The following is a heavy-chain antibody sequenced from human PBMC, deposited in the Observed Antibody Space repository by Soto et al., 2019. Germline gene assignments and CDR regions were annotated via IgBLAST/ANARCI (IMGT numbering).Heavy chain of an antibody. D-gene: IGHD3-9*01. CDR2: VYYSGST. V-gene: IGHV4-39*01. J-gene: IGHJ4*02. CDR3: GRLEGLATIEYYFEY. Sequence: QLQLQESGPGLVKPSETLSLTCTVSGGYVSSSSYYWGWVRQPPGKGLEWIGIVYYSGSTYYNPSLESRVTISVDKSKNQFSLKLMSLSSADTAVYYCGRLEGLATIEYYFEYWGQGALVTVSS. CDR1: GGYVSSSSYY.